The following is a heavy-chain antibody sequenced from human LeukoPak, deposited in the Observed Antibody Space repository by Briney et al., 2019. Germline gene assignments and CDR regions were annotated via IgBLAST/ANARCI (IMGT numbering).Heavy chain of an antibody. V-gene: IGHV1-18*01. J-gene: IGHJ6*03. CDR3: VRDPPAGKYQVRPYYYYMNV. CDR1: GYSFTNYG. Sequence: ASVKVSCKASGYSFTNYGISWVRQAPGQGLEWMGWINVYSGDTNYAQKLQARVTMTSDTSTSTAYMELRSLRSHDTAVYYCVRDPPAGKYQVRPYYYYMNVWGKGTTVTVSS. CDR2: INVYSGDT. D-gene: IGHD2-2*01.